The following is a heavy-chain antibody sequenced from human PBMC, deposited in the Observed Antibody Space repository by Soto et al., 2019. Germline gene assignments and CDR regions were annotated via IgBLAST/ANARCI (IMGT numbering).Heavy chain of an antibody. CDR2: ISAYNGNT. V-gene: IGHV1-18*01. Sequence: ASVKVSCKASGYTFTSYGITWVRQAPGQGLEWMGWISAYNGNTNYAQKLQGRVTMTTDTSTSTAYMEMRSLRSDDTAVYYCARGFLVEPPANYYYYGMDVWGQGTTVTVSS. J-gene: IGHJ6*02. D-gene: IGHD2-2*01. CDR1: GYTFTSYG. CDR3: ARGFLVEPPANYYYYGMDV.